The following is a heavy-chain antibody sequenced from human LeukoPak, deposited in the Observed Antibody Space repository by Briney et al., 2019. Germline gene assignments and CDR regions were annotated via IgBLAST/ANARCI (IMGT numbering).Heavy chain of an antibody. CDR1: GYTFTGYY. Sequence: ASVMVSCKASGYTFTGYYIHWVRQAPGQGLEWMGWINPNSGGTNYAQKFQGRVTMTRDTSISTAYMELSRLRSDDTAVYYCAREIAVAGHNWFDPWGQGTLVTVSS. D-gene: IGHD6-19*01. J-gene: IGHJ5*02. CDR2: INPNSGGT. CDR3: AREIAVAGHNWFDP. V-gene: IGHV1-2*02.